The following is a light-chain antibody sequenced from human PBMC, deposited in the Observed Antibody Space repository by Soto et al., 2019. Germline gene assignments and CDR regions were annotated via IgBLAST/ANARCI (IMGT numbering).Light chain of an antibody. J-gene: IGLJ2*01. Sequence: QSVLTQPPSVSAAPGQKVTISCSGSSSNIGNNYVSWYQHLPGTAPKLLIYDNNKRPSGIPDRFSGSKSGTSATLAITGLQTGDEVDYYCGTWDSSLSAGWGIFGGGTKLTVL. V-gene: IGLV1-51*01. CDR2: DNN. CDR1: SSNIGNNY. CDR3: GTWDSSLSAGWGI.